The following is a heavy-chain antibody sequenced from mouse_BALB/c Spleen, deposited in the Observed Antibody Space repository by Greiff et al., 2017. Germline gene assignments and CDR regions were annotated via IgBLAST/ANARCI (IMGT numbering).Heavy chain of an antibody. CDR2: ISSGGGST. J-gene: IGHJ3*01. Sequence: EVQGVESGGGLVKPGGSLKLSCAASGFAFSSYDMSWVRQTPEKRLEWVAYISSGGGSTYYPDTVKGRFTISRDNAKNTLYLQMSSLKSEDTAMYYCARQGGWFAYWGQGTLVTVSA. V-gene: IGHV5-12-1*01. CDR3: ARQGGWFAY. CDR1: GFAFSSYD.